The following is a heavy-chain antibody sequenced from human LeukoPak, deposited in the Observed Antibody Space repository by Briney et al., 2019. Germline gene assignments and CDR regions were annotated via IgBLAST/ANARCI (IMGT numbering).Heavy chain of an antibody. J-gene: IGHJ4*02. CDR2: IYSDNT. V-gene: IGHV3-53*01. CDR3: ARRAGAFSHPYDY. Sequence: GGSLRLACTVSGFTVSSNSMSWVRQAPGKGLEWVSFIYSDNTHYSDSVKGRFTISRDNSKNTLYLQMNSLRAEDTAVYYCARRAGAFSHPYDYWGQGTLVTVSS. D-gene: IGHD2/OR15-2a*01. CDR1: GFTVSSNS.